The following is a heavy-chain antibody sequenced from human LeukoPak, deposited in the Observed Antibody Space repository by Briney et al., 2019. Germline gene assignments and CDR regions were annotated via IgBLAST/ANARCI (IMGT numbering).Heavy chain of an antibody. CDR1: GFTFSSYA. CDR3: AKGVVAAIMAY. J-gene: IGHJ4*02. Sequence: GGSLRLSCAASGFTFSSYAMSWVRQAPGKGLEWVSAISGSGGSTYYADSVKGRFTTSRDNSKNTLYLQMNSLRAEDTAVYYCAKGVVAAIMAYWGQGTLVTVSS. CDR2: ISGSGGST. D-gene: IGHD2-15*01. V-gene: IGHV3-23*01.